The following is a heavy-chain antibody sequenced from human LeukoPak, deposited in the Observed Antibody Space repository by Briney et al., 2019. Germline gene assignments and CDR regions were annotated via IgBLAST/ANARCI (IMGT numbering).Heavy chain of an antibody. CDR1: GFAFDIYW. CDR3: VSLRVSTVRDSFDL. J-gene: IGHJ3*01. V-gene: IGHV3-7*01. CDR2: IKKDGSVR. D-gene: IGHD3-10*01. Sequence: PGGSLRLSCAASGFAFDIYWMTWVRQAPGKGLEWVANIKKDGSVRQYVDAVRSRFAVSRDNAKNSLYLQMNSLRADDTAVYYCVSLRVSTVRDSFDLWGQGTMVTVSS.